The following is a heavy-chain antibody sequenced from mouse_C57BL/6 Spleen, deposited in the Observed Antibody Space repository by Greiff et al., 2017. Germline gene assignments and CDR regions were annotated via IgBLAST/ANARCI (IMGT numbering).Heavy chain of an antibody. J-gene: IGHJ2*01. CDR2: ISGGGGNT. CDR3: ARQRNYFDY. CDR1: GFPFCSYT. V-gene: IGHV5-9*01. Sequence: EVQLVESGGCLVKPGGSLKLSCAAPGFPFCSYTMSWVRQTPEKRLEWGATISGGGGNTYYPDSVKGRFSIPRDNAKNTLYLQRSSLRSEDTALYYCARQRNYFDYWGQGTTLPVSS.